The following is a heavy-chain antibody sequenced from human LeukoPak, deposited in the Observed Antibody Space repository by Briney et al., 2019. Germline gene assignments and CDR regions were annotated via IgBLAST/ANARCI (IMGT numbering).Heavy chain of an antibody. D-gene: IGHD3-10*01. CDR1: GGSISSSSYY. Sequence: SETLSLTCTVPGGSISSSSYYWGWIRQPPGKGLEWIGSIYYSGSTYYNPSLKSRGTISVDTSKNQFSLKLFSVTAADTAVYYCARLRWFGEFDYWGQGTLVTVSS. V-gene: IGHV4-39*01. CDR3: ARLRWFGEFDY. J-gene: IGHJ4*02. CDR2: IYYSGST.